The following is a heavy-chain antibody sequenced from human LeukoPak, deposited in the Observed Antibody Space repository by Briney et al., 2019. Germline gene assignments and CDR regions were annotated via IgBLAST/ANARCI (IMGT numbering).Heavy chain of an antibody. CDR3: ARASGNYYAEYFHL. Sequence: GGSLRLSCAASGITVNSNYMSWVRQAPGKGLEWVSVIYNGGNTHYADSVKGRFATSRDSSDNTLYLQMNSLRAEDTAVYYCARASGNYYAEYFHLWGQGTLVTVSS. J-gene: IGHJ1*01. CDR1: GITVNSNY. CDR2: IYNGGNT. D-gene: IGHD1-26*01. V-gene: IGHV3-53*01.